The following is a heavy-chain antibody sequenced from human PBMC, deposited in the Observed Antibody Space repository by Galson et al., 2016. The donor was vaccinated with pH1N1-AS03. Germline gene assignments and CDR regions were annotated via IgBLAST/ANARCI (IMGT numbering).Heavy chain of an antibody. CDR1: GFTFSDYA. CDR2: ISFNGKSE. V-gene: IGHV3-30*04. Sequence: SLRLSCAASGFTFSDYAMHWVRQAPGKGQEWVATISFNGKSEYYADSVMGRFTIYRDNPKKTLYLQINSLRVEDTAMYYCTRVGGGAIPDAIRDSSDIWGQGTMVTVSS. CDR3: TRVGGGAIPDAIRDSSDI. J-gene: IGHJ3*02. D-gene: IGHD2-2*02.